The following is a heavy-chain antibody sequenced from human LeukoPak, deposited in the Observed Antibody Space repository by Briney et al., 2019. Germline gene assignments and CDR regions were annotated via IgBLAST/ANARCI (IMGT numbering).Heavy chain of an antibody. CDR2: INPSGGST. CDR3: ARDGRDYDFWSGSNWFDP. CDR1: GYAFSAYY. J-gene: IGHJ5*02. D-gene: IGHD3-3*01. Sequence: GASVKVSCKASGYAFSAYYMHWVRQAPGQGLEWMGWINPSGGSTSYAQKFQGRVTMTRDMSTSTVYMELSSLRSEDTAVYYCARDGRDYDFWSGSNWFDPWGQGTLVTVSS. V-gene: IGHV1-46*01.